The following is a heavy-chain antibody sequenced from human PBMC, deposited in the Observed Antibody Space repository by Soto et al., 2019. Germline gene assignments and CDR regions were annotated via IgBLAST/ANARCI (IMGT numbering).Heavy chain of an antibody. D-gene: IGHD5-12*01. J-gene: IGHJ3*02. Sequence: GGSLRLSCAASGFTFSSYAMHWVRQAPGKGLEWVAVISYDGSNKYYADSVKGRFTISGDNSKNTLYLEMNSLRAEDTAVYYCARDSGDGYNLSAFDIWGQGTMVTVSS. CDR2: ISYDGSNK. CDR3: ARDSGDGYNLSAFDI. CDR1: GFTFSSYA. V-gene: IGHV3-30-3*01.